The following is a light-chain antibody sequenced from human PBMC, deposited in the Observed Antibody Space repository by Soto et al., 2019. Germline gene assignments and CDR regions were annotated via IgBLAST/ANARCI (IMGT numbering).Light chain of an antibody. CDR1: QSGRS. CDR3: QQRSGWLRT. Sequence: EIVLTQSPATLSLSPGERATLSCRASQSGRSLAWYQQKRGQAPRLLIYDALNRATGIPARFSGSGSGTDFTLTISSLEPEDFGIYYCQQRSGWLRTFGQGTRVEIK. J-gene: IGKJ1*01. V-gene: IGKV3-11*01. CDR2: DAL.